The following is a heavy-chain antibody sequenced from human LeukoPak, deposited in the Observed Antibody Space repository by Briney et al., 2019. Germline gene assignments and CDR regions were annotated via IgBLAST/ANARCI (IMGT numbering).Heavy chain of an antibody. D-gene: IGHD6-13*01. CDR2: IRGSGGST. Sequence: GWSLRLSCAASGFSFANYAMSWVRQAPGKGLEWVSSIRGSGGSTNYADSVKGRFTISRDNSKNTLSLQMNSLRAEDTALYYCAKGGPYSDSSQSWFAPWGQGTLVTVSS. J-gene: IGHJ5*02. CDR3: AKGGPYSDSSQSWFAP. V-gene: IGHV3-23*01. CDR1: GFSFANYA.